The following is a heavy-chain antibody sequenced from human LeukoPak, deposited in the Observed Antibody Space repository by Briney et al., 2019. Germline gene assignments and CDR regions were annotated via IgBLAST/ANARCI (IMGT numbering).Heavy chain of an antibody. CDR3: AKLGYSYGNYYYYYYMDV. Sequence: PGGSLRLSCAASGFTFSDYYMSWIRQAPGKGLEWVSYISSSGSTIYYADSVKGRFTISRDNAKNSLYLQMNSLRAEDTAVYYCAKLGYSYGNYYYYYYMDVWGKGTTVTVSS. CDR1: GFTFSDYY. CDR2: ISSSGSTI. D-gene: IGHD5-18*01. V-gene: IGHV3-11*04. J-gene: IGHJ6*03.